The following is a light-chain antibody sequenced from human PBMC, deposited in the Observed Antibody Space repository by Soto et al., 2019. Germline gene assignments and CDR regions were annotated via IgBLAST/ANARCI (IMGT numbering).Light chain of an antibody. J-gene: IGLJ1*01. Sequence: QSVLTQPASVYGSPGQPITISCTGTSSDVGGYNYVSWYQQHPGKAPKLMIYDVTNRPSGVSNRFSGSKSGNTASLTISGLQAEDEADYYCSSYTSSTSFYFGTGTKVTVL. CDR1: SSDVGGYNY. V-gene: IGLV2-14*01. CDR3: SSYTSSTSFY. CDR2: DVT.